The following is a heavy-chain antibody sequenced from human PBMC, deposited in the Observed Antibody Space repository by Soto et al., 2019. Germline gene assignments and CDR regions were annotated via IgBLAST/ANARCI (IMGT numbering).Heavy chain of an antibody. CDR3: AREPTTVTNYYYYALDV. Sequence: QVQLQESGPGLVKPSETLSLTCTVSGGSVSSGSYYWSWIRQPPGKGLEWIGYISYSGSTNYNPSLKRRVTISVDTSNNQFSLKLSSVTAADTAVYYCAREPTTVTNYYYYALDVWGQGTTVTVSS. V-gene: IGHV4-61*01. CDR1: GGSVSSGSYY. CDR2: ISYSGST. J-gene: IGHJ6*02. D-gene: IGHD4-17*01.